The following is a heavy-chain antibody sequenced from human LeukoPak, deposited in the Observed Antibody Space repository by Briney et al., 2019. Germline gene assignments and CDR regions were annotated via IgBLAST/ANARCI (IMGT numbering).Heavy chain of an antibody. CDR3: AKDSSGASCPDY. D-gene: IGHD2-15*01. CDR2: ISYDGSNK. Sequence: GRSLRLSCAASGFTFSSYDMHWVRQAPGKGLEWVAVISYDGSNKYYADSVKGRFTVSRDNSKNTLYVQVNSLRAEDTAVYYCAKDSSGASCPDYWGQGTLFTVSS. J-gene: IGHJ4*02. CDR1: GFTFSSYD. V-gene: IGHV3-30*18.